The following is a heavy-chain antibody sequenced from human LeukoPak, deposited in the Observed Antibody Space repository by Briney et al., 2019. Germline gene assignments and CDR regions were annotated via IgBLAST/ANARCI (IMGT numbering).Heavy chain of an antibody. J-gene: IGHJ4*01. Sequence: GGSLRLSCGVSGFTFSSYWMNWVRQAPGKGLEWVASIKQDGGERSYVDSVKGRFTISRDNAKNSLYLQMSSLRAEDTAVHYCARDGTAAGLYFDLWGQGTLVTVSS. CDR2: IKQDGGER. CDR1: GFTFSSYW. V-gene: IGHV3-7*01. CDR3: ARDGTAAGLYFDL. D-gene: IGHD6-13*01.